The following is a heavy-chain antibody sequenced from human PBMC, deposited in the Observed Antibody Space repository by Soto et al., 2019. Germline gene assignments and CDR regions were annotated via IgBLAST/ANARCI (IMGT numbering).Heavy chain of an antibody. V-gene: IGHV4-39*01. CDR1: GGSVSSGSYY. CDR2: IYFTGNT. Sequence: PSETLSLTCTVSGGSVSSGSYYWSWIRQPPGKGLGWIGTIYFTGNTYYTPSLKSRLTMSIDTSKNEFSLRLNSVTAADTAVYYCAGQTFTIAAASYGRSNWFDPWGPGTLVTVSS. CDR3: AGQTFTIAAASYGRSNWFDP. J-gene: IGHJ5*02. D-gene: IGHD6-25*01.